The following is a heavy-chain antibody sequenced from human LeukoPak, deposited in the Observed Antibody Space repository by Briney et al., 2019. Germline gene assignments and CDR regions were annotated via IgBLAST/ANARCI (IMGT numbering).Heavy chain of an antibody. CDR2: IIPIFGTA. V-gene: IGHV1-69*13. CDR3: ARNVDTAMVTWED. J-gene: IGHJ4*02. CDR1: GGTFSSYS. Sequence: SVKVSCKASGGTFSSYSISWVRQAPGQGLEWMGGIIPIFGTANYAQKFQGRVTITADESTSTAYMELSSLRSEDTAVYYCARNVDTAMVTWEDWGQGTLVTVSS. D-gene: IGHD5-18*01.